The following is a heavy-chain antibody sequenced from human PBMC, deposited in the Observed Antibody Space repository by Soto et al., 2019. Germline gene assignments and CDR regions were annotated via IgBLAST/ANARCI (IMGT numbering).Heavy chain of an antibody. CDR3: ATKGGVGLLWFGELLFPGKNALRHFDY. Sequence: GASVKVSCKVSGYTLTELSMHWVRQAPGKGLEWMGGFDPEDGETIYAQKFQGRVTMTEDTSTDTAYMELSSLRSEDTAVYYCATKGGVGLLWFGELLFPGKNALRHFDYWGQGTLVTVSS. V-gene: IGHV1-24*01. J-gene: IGHJ4*02. D-gene: IGHD3-10*01. CDR1: GYTLTELS. CDR2: FDPEDGET.